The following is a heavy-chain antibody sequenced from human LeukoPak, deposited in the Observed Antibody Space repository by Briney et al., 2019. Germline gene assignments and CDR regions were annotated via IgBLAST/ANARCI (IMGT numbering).Heavy chain of an antibody. Sequence: PGGSLRLSCAASGFTVSSFYMTCVRQAPGQGLEWVSFIYSDGDTYYADSVKGRFTISRDNSKNTLYLQMNSLRAEDTAVYYCARLSYCGGDCFNAFDIWGQGTVVTVSS. V-gene: IGHV3-53*01. CDR3: ARLSYCGGDCFNAFDI. CDR1: GFTVSSFY. CDR2: IYSDGDT. D-gene: IGHD2-21*02. J-gene: IGHJ3*02.